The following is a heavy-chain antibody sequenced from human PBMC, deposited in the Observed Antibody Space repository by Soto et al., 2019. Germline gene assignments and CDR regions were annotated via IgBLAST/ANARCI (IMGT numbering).Heavy chain of an antibody. CDR2: ISGTVGST. D-gene: IGHD3-3*02. Sequence: GGSLRLSCAASGFTFSSYAMSWVRQAPGKGLEWVSAISGTVGSTYYADTVKGRFTISRDNSKNTLYLQMNSLRAEDTAVYYCAKRHLWSGYRTSYYFDYLGHGTLVTVSS. V-gene: IGHV3-23*01. CDR3: AKRHLWSGYRTSYYFDY. J-gene: IGHJ4*01. CDR1: GFTFSSYA.